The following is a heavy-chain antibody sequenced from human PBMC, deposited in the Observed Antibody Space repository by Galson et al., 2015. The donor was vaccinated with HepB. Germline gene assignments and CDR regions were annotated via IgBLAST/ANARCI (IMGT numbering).Heavy chain of an antibody. D-gene: IGHD3-3*01. V-gene: IGHV3-30*18. CDR2: ISYDGSNK. CDR3: AKDRGYTALRFLEWLLYRGEADY. CDR1: GFTFSSYG. J-gene: IGHJ4*02. Sequence: SLRLSCAASGFTFSSYGMHWVRQAPGKGLEWVAVISYDGSNKYYADSVKGRFTISRDNSKNTLYLQMNSLRAEDTAVYYCAKDRGYTALRFLEWLLYRGEADYWGQGTLVTVSS.